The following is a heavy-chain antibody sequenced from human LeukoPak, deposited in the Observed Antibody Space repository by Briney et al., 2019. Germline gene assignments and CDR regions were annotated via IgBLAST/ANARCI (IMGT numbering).Heavy chain of an antibody. CDR3: AREYSSDYAQYYYYYYGMDV. V-gene: IGHV4-4*07. CDR1: GGSISSYY. Sequence: PSETLSLTCTVSGGSISSYYWSWIRQPAGKGLEWIGRIYTSGSTNYNPPLKSRVTMSVDTSKNQFSLKLSSVTAADTAVYYCAREYSSDYAQYYYYYYGMDVWGQGTTVTVSS. CDR2: IYTSGST. D-gene: IGHD4/OR15-4a*01. J-gene: IGHJ6*02.